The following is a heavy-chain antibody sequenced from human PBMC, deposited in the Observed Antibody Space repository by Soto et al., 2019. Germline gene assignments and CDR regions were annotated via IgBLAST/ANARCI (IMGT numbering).Heavy chain of an antibody. CDR3: ARRGPVVVVAATPGHHLTKLPYFDY. J-gene: IGHJ4*02. Sequence: SETLSLTCAVYGGSFSGYYWSWIRQPPGKGLEWIGEINHSGSTNYNPSLKSRVTISVDTSKNQFSLKLSSVTAADTAVYYCARRGPVVVVAATPGHHLTKLPYFDYWGQGTLVTVSS. D-gene: IGHD2-15*01. V-gene: IGHV4-34*01. CDR2: INHSGST. CDR1: GGSFSGYY.